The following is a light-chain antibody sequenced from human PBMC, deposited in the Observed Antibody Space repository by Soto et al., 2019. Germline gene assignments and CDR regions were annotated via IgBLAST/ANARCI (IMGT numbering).Light chain of an antibody. J-gene: IGKJ2*01. Sequence: EIVMTQSPATLSVSPGERATLSCRASQSVSSNLAWYPQKPGQAPRLLIYGASTRATGIPARFSGSGSGTEFTLTISSLQSEEFAVYYGQQYNNWPPYTFGQGTKLEIK. CDR1: QSVSSN. V-gene: IGKV3-15*01. CDR2: GAS. CDR3: QQYNNWPPYT.